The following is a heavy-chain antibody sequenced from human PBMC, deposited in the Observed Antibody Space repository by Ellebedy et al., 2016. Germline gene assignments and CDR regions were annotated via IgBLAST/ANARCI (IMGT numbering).Heavy chain of an antibody. Sequence: GGSLRLXXKASGYSSSDYWIGWVRQMPGKGLEWMGIIHPSDSNVRYGPSFQGQVTISADKSISTAYLQWSSLKASDTAMYYCAKVHSSWYVDYWGQGTLVTVSS. CDR2: IHPSDSNV. D-gene: IGHD6-13*01. CDR1: GYSSSDYW. V-gene: IGHV5-51*01. CDR3: AKVHSSWYVDY. J-gene: IGHJ4*02.